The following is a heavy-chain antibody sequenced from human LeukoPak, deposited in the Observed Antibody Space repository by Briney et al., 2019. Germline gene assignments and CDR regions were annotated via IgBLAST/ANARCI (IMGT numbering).Heavy chain of an antibody. D-gene: IGHD6-19*01. CDR3: AKGYRSAWS. CDR2: ITGSGNNT. CDR1: GFTFNSYA. J-gene: IGHJ4*02. V-gene: IGHV3-23*01. Sequence: PGGSLRLSCAASGFTFNSYAMNWVRQAPGKGLEWVSVITGSGNNTYYADSVKGRFTISRDNSKNTVYLQMNSLRAEDTAVYYCAKGYRSAWSWGQGTLVIVSP.